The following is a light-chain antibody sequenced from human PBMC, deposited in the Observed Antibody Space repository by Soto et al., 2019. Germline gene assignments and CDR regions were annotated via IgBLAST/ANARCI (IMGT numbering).Light chain of an antibody. CDR3: CSYAGASFVL. Sequence: QSALTQPRSVSGSPGQSVTISCTGTSSDVGAYNYVSWYQQHPGKAPKLMIYDVTKRPSGVPDRFSGSKSGNTASLTISGLQTEDEADYYCCSYAGASFVLFGGGTKVIVL. V-gene: IGLV2-11*01. J-gene: IGLJ2*01. CDR1: SSDVGAYNY. CDR2: DVT.